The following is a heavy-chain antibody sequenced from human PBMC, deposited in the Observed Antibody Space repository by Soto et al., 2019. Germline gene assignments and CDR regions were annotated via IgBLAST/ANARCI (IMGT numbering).Heavy chain of an antibody. D-gene: IGHD3-3*01. Sequence: SETLSLTCTVSGGSISSYYWSWIRQPPGKGLEWIGYIYYSGSTNYNPSLKSRVTISVDTSKNQFSLKLSSVTAADTAVYYCARAGVFGVVINWFDPWGQGTLVTVSS. V-gene: IGHV4-59*01. CDR2: IYYSGST. J-gene: IGHJ5*02. CDR1: GGSISSYY. CDR3: ARAGVFGVVINWFDP.